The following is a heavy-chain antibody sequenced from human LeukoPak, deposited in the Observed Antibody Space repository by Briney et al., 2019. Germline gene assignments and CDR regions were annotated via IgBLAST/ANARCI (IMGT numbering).Heavy chain of an antibody. Sequence: PSETLSLTCTVSGGSISSPISYWGWIRQPPGQGLEWIATVLHSGATFYSPSLEGRLTISIDTSTNQFSLKMTSMTAADTAVYYCARRIVGVIDAFDYWGQGAPVTVSS. CDR1: GGSISSPISY. V-gene: IGHV4-39*01. D-gene: IGHD1-26*01. CDR2: VLHSGAT. J-gene: IGHJ4*02. CDR3: ARRIVGVIDAFDY.